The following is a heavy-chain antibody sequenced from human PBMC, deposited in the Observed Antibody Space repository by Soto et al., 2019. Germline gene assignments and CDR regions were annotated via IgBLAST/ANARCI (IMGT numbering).Heavy chain of an antibody. D-gene: IGHD6-25*01. V-gene: IGHV2-26*01. CDR1: GVSLNDARMG. J-gene: IGHJ5*02. CDR2: IFSNDEK. CDR3: ARMTAAFDP. Sequence: SGPTLVNPPETLTLTCTVSGVSLNDARMGVSWLRQPPGKALEWLAHIFSNDEKSYNTSLKSRLTISKDASKSQVVLTMTNLGPVDTGTYYCARMTAAFDPWGQGILVTVSS.